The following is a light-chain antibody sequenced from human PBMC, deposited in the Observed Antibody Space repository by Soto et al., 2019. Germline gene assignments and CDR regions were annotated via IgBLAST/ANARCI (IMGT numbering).Light chain of an antibody. CDR2: LNSDGSH. Sequence: QLVLTQSPSASASLRASVKLTCTLSSGHSSYAIAWHQQQPEKGPRYLMKLNSDGSHSKGDGIPDRFSGSSSGAERYLTISSLQSEDEADYYCQTWGTGIQGVFGGGTKVTVL. CDR1: SGHSSYA. CDR3: QTWGTGIQGV. J-gene: IGLJ3*02. V-gene: IGLV4-69*01.